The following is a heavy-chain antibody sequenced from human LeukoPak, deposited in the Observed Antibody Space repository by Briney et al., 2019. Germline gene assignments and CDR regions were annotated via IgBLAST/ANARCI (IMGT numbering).Heavy chain of an antibody. D-gene: IGHD5-12*01. Sequence: SGPTLVKPTQTLTLTCTFSGFSLSTSGVGVGWIRQPPGKALEWLALIYWDDDKRYSPSLKSRLTITKDTSKNQVVLTMTNMDPVDTATYYCAHSSGYDAHRGPIQYDYWGQGTLVTVSS. CDR3: AHSSGYDAHRGPIQYDY. CDR2: IYWDDDK. J-gene: IGHJ4*02. V-gene: IGHV2-5*02. CDR1: GFSLSTSGVG.